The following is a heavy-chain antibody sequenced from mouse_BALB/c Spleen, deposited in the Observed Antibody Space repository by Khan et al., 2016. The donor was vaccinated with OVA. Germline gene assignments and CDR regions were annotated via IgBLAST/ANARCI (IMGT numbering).Heavy chain of an antibody. V-gene: IGHV2-2*02. Sequence: QVQLQQSGPGLVQPSQSLSINCTASGFSITNYGVHWVRQSPGKGLEWLGVIWSGGSTDYNATFISRLSISKDNSKSQVFFKMNSLQVNDTAIYYCARNRGGYFDYWGQGTTVTVSS. CDR1: GFSITNYG. CDR2: IWSGGST. J-gene: IGHJ2*01. CDR3: ARNRGGYFDY. D-gene: IGHD3-3*01.